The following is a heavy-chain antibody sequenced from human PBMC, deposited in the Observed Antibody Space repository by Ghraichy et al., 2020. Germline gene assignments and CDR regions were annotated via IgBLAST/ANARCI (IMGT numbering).Heavy chain of an antibody. CDR3: ARRGGITMIVVVVDAFDI. D-gene: IGHD3-22*01. CDR2: IYYSGST. V-gene: IGHV4-39*01. J-gene: IGHJ3*02. Sequence: SETLSLTCTVSGGSISSSSYYWGWIRQPPGKGLEWIGSIYYSGSTYYNPSLKSRVTISVDTSKNQFSLKLSSVTAADTAVYYCARRGGITMIVVVVDAFDIWGQGTMVTVSS. CDR1: GGSISSSSYY.